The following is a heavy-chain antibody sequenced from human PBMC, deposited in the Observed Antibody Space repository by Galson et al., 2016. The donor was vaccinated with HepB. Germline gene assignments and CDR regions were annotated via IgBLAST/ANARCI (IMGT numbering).Heavy chain of an antibody. CDR1: GATFNNYT. J-gene: IGHJ5*02. D-gene: IGHD3-9*01. V-gene: IGHV1-69*02. CDR2: IIPTLGIS. CDR3: ARRYYDILSGYIDPSNWFDP. Sequence: SVKVSCKALGATFNNYTLNWVRQAPGEGLEWMGRIIPTLGISTYAQKFQGRVTITADKSTSTAYMELSSLRSEDTAVYYCARRYYDILSGYIDPSNWFDPWGQGTRVTVSP.